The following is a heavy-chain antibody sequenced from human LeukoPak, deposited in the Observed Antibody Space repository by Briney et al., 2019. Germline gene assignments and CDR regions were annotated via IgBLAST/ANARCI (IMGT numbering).Heavy chain of an antibody. V-gene: IGHV3-73*01. CDR3: TRRAPSGIAVAGTSVDY. Sequence: GGSLKLSCAASGFTFSGSAMHWVRQASGKGLEWVGRIRSKANSYATAYAESVKGRFTISRDDSKNTAHLQMNSLKTEDTAVYYCTRRAPSGIAVAGTSVDYWGQGTLVTVSS. J-gene: IGHJ4*02. CDR1: GFTFSGSA. CDR2: IRSKANSYAT. D-gene: IGHD6-19*01.